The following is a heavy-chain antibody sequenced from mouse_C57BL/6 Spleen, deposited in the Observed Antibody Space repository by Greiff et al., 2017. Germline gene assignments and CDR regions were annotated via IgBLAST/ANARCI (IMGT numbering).Heavy chain of an antibody. CDR2: LYPGSGSI. CDR1: GYTFTEYT. V-gene: IGHV1-62-2*01. J-gene: IGHJ2*01. Sequence: QVQLQQPGAELVKPGASVKLSCKASGYTFTEYTIHWVKQRSGQGLEWIGWLYPGSGSIKYNEKFKDKATLTADKSSSTVYMELSRLTSEDSAVYFWARHIYYGNYERYFDYWDQGTTLTVSS. D-gene: IGHD2-1*01. CDR3: ARHIYYGNYERYFDY.